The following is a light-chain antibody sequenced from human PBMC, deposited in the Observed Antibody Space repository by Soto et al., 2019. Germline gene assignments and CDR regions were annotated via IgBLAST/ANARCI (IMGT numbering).Light chain of an antibody. CDR2: SNN. J-gene: IGLJ3*02. V-gene: IGLV1-40*01. CDR1: SSNIGAGYD. CDR3: QYFDSSLSGWV. Sequence: QSVLTQPPSVSGAPGQRVTISCTGSSSNIGAGYDVHWYQQLPGTAPKLLIYSNNNRPSGVPDRFSGSKSGTSASLATTGLQAEDEADYYCQYFDSSLSGWVFGGGTKLSVL.